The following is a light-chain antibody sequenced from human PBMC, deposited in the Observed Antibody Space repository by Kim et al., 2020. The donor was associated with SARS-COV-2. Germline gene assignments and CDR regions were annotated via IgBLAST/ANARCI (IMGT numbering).Light chain of an antibody. Sequence: QLVLTQSSSASASLGSSVKLTCTLSSGHSSYIIAWHQQQPGKAPRYLMRLEGSGSYNKGRGVPARFSGSNSGADRYLTISNLQSEDEADYYCETWDSNTRVFGGGTQLTVL. J-gene: IGLJ3*02. CDR2: LEGSGSY. CDR1: SGHSSYI. CDR3: ETWDSNTRV. V-gene: IGLV4-60*03.